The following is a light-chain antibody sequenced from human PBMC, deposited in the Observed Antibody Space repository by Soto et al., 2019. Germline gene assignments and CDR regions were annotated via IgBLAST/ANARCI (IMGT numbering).Light chain of an antibody. CDR1: QGLVYSDGNTF. CDR2: QVS. V-gene: IGKV2-30*01. J-gene: IGKJ1*01. CDR3: VGGTHWSWT. Sequence: DVVMTQSPLSLSVTLGQPASISCRSSQGLVYSDGNTFLNWFHQRPGQSPRRLIYQVSNRDSGVSDRVSGSGSGTDSPRSISSVEVEDGGVYYCVGGTHWSWTFGRGTKVEIQ.